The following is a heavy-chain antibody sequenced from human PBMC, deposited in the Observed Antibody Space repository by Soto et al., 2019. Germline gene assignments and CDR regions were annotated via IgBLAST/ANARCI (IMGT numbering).Heavy chain of an antibody. CDR1: GYSFSTYN. V-gene: IGHV1-18*01. J-gene: IGHJ4*02. Sequence: GPGVKKPGASVKVSCKASGYSFSTYNISWVRQAPGQGLEWMGRISNYNGNTDYAQKFEGRLVMTTETSTTTAYMELTSLTSDDAAVYYCARLPKGSLVTAWGQGTLVTVSS. CDR2: ISNYNGNT. CDR3: ARLPKGSLVTA. D-gene: IGHD2-21*02.